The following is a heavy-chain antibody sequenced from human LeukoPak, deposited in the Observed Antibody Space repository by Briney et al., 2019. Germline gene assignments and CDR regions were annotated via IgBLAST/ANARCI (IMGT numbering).Heavy chain of an antibody. Sequence: GALRLSCAASGFTFSSYEMNWVRQAPGKGLEWVSYISSSGSTIYYADSVKGRFTISRDNAKNSLYLQMNSLRAEDTAVYYCASRIVGTPDYFDYWGQGTLVTVSS. CDR1: GFTFSSYE. CDR2: ISSSGSTI. CDR3: ASRIVGTPDYFDY. V-gene: IGHV3-48*03. D-gene: IGHD1-26*01. J-gene: IGHJ4*02.